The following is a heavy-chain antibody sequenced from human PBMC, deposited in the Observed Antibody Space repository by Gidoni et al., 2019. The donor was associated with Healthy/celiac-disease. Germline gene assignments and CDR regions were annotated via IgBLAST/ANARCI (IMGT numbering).Heavy chain of an antibody. CDR1: GFTFSSYA. CDR3: AKGPFVVVVAAPWYGMDV. CDR2: ISGSGGST. V-gene: IGHV3-23*01. J-gene: IGHJ6*02. Sequence: EVQLLESGGGLVQPGGSLRLSCAASGFTFSSYAMSWVRQAPGQGLEWVSAISGSGGSTYYADSVKGRFTISRDNSKNTLYLQMNSLRAEDTAVYYCAKGPFVVVVAAPWYGMDVWGQGTTVTVSS. D-gene: IGHD2-15*01.